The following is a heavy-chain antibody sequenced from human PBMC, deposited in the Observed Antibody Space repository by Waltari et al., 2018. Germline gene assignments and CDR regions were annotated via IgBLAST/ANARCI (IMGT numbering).Heavy chain of an antibody. Sequence: QLQLQESGPGLVKPSETLSLTCTVSGGSISSSRYYWGCIRQPPGKGLEWIGSIYYSGSTYYNPSLKSRVTISVDTSKNQFSLKLSSVTAADTAVYYCARRGYSSSRYFDLWGRGTLVTVSS. V-gene: IGHV4-39*07. CDR1: GGSISSSRYY. CDR3: ARRGYSSSRYFDL. D-gene: IGHD5-18*01. CDR2: IYYSGST. J-gene: IGHJ2*01.